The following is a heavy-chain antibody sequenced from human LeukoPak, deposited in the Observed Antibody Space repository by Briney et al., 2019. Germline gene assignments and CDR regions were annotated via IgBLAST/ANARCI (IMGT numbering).Heavy chain of an antibody. CDR3: VRDLGRFDS. J-gene: IGHJ5*01. Sequence: SETLSLTCTVSGGPISGYNWSWIRQSAGQGLEWIGRIYSSGSTNYSPSPKSRVTMSVDRSKNQFSLRVSSVTAADTAVYFCVRDLGRFDSWGQGAPVLVSS. CDR1: GGPISGYN. CDR2: IYSSGST. V-gene: IGHV4-4*07.